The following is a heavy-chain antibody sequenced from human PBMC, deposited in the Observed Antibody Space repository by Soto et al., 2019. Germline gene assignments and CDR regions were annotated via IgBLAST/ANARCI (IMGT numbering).Heavy chain of an antibody. V-gene: IGHV3-9*01. CDR1: GFTFDDYA. CDR2: ISWNSGSI. Sequence: GGSLRLSCAASGFTFDDYAMHWVRQAPGKGLEWVSGISWNSGSIGYADSVKGRFTISRDNAKNSLYLQMNSLRAEDTALYYCAKGFYQPQHPYFDYWGQGTLVTVSS. D-gene: IGHD2-2*01. J-gene: IGHJ4*02. CDR3: AKGFYQPQHPYFDY.